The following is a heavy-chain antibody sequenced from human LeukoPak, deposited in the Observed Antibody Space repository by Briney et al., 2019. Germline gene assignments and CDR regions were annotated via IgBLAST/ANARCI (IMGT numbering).Heavy chain of an antibody. V-gene: IGHV1-2*02. Sequence: ASVKVSCKASGYTLTGYYIHWVRQAPGQGLEWMGWITPNSGIIEYAQKFQGRVTMTRDTSTSTAYMEVSWLTSDDTALYYCAMDGSGRPSYYYYMDVWGTGTTVTVSS. J-gene: IGHJ6*03. CDR1: GYTLTGYY. D-gene: IGHD3-10*01. CDR2: ITPNSGII. CDR3: AMDGSGRPSYYYYMDV.